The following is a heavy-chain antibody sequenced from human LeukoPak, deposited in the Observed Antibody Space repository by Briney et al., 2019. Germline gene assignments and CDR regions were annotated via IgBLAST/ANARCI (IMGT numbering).Heavy chain of an antibody. CDR2: IYYSGST. V-gene: IGHV4-39*01. J-gene: IGHJ4*02. D-gene: IGHD1-26*01. CDR1: GGSIIDSNYY. CDR3: ATLRTLGAPRPLDN. Sequence: SETLSLTCTVSGGSIIDSNYYLCWVRQPPGEGLERIAMIYYSGSTYYNPSLKTRVTISVDTSKNQFSLNLSPVTAADTAVYYCATLRTLGAPRPLDNWGQGTLVTVSS.